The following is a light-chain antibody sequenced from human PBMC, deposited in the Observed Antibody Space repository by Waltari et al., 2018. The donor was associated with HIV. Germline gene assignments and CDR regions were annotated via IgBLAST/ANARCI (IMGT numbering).Light chain of an antibody. V-gene: IGKV2D-29*02. CDR3: MQSLHLLYT. CDR2: EVS. J-gene: IGKJ2*01. CDR1: QSLKHTDGKTY. Sequence: EIVMTQTPSSLSVTPGQPASFSCNSSQSLKHTDGKTYLYWYLQRPGQSPQVLIYEVSKVYAGVPDRFSGSGSGTHFTLKIARVEAEDVGSYYCMQSLHLLYTFGQGTKLEIK.